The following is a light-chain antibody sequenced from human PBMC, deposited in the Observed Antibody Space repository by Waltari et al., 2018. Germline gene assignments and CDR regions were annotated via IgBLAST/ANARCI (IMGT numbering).Light chain of an antibody. V-gene: IGKV3-20*01. CDR2: GAS. CDR3: QQYGSSVLYT. CDR1: QSLTKRY. J-gene: IGKJ2*01. Sequence: IVFTQSPDTLSLSPGEGATLSCRASQSLTKRYLAWYQQKPGQAPRLLIYGASSRAAGIPDRFSGSGSGTDFTLTITRLEPEDFAVYYCQQYGSSVLYTFGQGTKLEIK.